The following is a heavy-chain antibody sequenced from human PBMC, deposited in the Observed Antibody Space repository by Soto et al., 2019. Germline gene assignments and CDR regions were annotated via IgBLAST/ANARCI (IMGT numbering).Heavy chain of an antibody. D-gene: IGHD6-6*01. J-gene: IGHJ4*02. CDR3: SRDEGYSSSVAY. V-gene: IGHV3-48*02. Sequence: EVQLVESGGGLVQPGGSLRLSCAASGFTLSSYSMNWVRRAPGKGLEWVSYISSRSNIIYYADSVKGRFTISRDNAKNSLYLQMNSLRDEDTAVYYCSRDEGYSSSVAYWGQGTLVSVSS. CDR1: GFTLSSYS. CDR2: ISSRSNII.